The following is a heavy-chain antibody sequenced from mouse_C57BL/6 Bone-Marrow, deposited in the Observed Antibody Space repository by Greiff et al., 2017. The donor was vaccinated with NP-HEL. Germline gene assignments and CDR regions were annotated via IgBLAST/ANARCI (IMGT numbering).Heavy chain of an antibody. CDR1: GYSITSGYY. CDR3: AREDYWGGY. CDR2: ISYDGSN. D-gene: IGHD1-1*01. Sequence: EVKLQESGPGLVKPSQSLSLTCSVTGYSITSGYYWNWIRQFPGNKLEWMGYISYDGSNNYNPSLKNRISITRDTSKNQFFLKLNSVTTEDTATYYCAREDYWGGYWGQGTLVTVSA. J-gene: IGHJ3*02. V-gene: IGHV3-6*01.